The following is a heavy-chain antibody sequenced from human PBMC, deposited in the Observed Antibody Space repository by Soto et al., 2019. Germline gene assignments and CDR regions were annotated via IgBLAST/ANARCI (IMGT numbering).Heavy chain of an antibody. CDR1: GFTFSSYG. CDR3: AKDGSAVAGTFLYNWFDP. V-gene: IGHV3-30*18. Sequence: PGGSLRLSCAASGFTFSSYGMHWVRQAPGKGLEWVAVISYDGSNKYYADSVKGRFTISRDNSKNTLYLQMNSLRAEDTAVYYCAKDGSAVAGTFLYNWFDPWGQGT. D-gene: IGHD6-19*01. J-gene: IGHJ5*02. CDR2: ISYDGSNK.